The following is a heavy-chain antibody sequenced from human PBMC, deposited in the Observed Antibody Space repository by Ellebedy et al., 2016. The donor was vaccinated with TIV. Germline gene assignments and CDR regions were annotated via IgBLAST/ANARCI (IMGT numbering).Heavy chain of an antibody. V-gene: IGHV1-3*01. Sequence: AASVKVSCKASGNTITTYAIHWVRQAPGQRLEWMGWINVGNGNTKYSQKFQGRVTITRDTSASTAYMELSNLRSEYTAVYYCANSGPSDYYFYHMDVWGKGTTVTVSS. CDR1: GNTITTYA. D-gene: IGHD1-14*01. CDR3: ANSGPSDYYFYHMDV. J-gene: IGHJ6*03. CDR2: INVGNGNT.